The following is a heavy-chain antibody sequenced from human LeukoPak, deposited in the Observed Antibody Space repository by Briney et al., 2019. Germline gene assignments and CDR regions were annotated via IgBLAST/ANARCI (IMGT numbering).Heavy chain of an antibody. Sequence: RGSLRLSCAASGFTFSSYGMHWVRQAPGKGLEWVALISNDGSKKYYADSVKGRFTISRDNSKNTLYLHMNSLRTEDTAVYYCEKPPHTLVILAPFDSWGQGTLVTVSS. V-gene: IGHV3-30*18. CDR3: EKPPHTLVILAPFDS. D-gene: IGHD3-9*01. J-gene: IGHJ4*02. CDR2: ISNDGSKK. CDR1: GFTFSSYG.